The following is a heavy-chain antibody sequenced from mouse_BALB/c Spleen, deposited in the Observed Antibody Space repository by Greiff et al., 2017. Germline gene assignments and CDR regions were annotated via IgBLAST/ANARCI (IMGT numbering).Heavy chain of an antibody. Sequence: EVQLQQSGPELVKPGASVKISCTASGYTFTDYNMHWVKQSHGKSLEWIGYIYPYNGGTGYNQKFKSKATLTVDNSSSTAYMELRSLTSEDSAVYYCAGGVYAVAWFAYWGQGTLVTVSA. D-gene: IGHD1-3*01. J-gene: IGHJ3*01. CDR2: IYPYNGGT. CDR3: AGGVYAVAWFAY. V-gene: IGHV1S29*02. CDR1: GYTFTDYN.